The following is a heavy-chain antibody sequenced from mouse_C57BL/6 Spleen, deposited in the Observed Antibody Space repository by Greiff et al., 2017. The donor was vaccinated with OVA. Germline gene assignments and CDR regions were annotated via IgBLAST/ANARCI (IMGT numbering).Heavy chain of an antibody. CDR3: ATNYDYDYAMDY. J-gene: IGHJ4*01. Sequence: VMLVESGPGLVQPSQSLSITCTVSGFSLTSYGVHWVRQSPGKGLEWLGVIWRGGSTDYNAAFMSRLSITKDNSKSQVFFKMNSLQADDTAIYYCATNYDYDYAMDYWGQGTSVTVSS. V-gene: IGHV2-5*01. D-gene: IGHD2-4*01. CDR1: GFSLTSYG. CDR2: IWRGGST.